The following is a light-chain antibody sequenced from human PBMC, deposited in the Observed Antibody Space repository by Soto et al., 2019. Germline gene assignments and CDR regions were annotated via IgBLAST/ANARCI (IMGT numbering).Light chain of an antibody. J-gene: IGKJ1*01. CDR2: HVS. CDR3: HQYNNWPPWT. V-gene: IGKV3-15*01. CDR1: QSVGPN. Sequence: EIVLTQSPATLSVSPGDSATLSCRASQSVGPNLVWYQQRFGQSPRLLIYHVSTRATGVPARFSGSGSETEFTFTFTSLQPKDFAFSYCHQYNNWPPWTSGQGTRLK.